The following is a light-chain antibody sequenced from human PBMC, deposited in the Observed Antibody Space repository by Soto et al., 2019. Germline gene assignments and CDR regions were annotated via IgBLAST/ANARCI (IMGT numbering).Light chain of an antibody. V-gene: IGKV3-20*01. CDR3: QQYGSSPLT. J-gene: IGKJ4*01. Sequence: EIVLTQSPGTLSLSPGERATLSCRASQSGSSNYLAWYQQKPGQPPRLLTYGVSSRATGIPDRFSGSGSGTDFTLTISRLEPEDFAVYYCQQYGSSPLTFGGGTKVEIK. CDR2: GVS. CDR1: QSGSSNY.